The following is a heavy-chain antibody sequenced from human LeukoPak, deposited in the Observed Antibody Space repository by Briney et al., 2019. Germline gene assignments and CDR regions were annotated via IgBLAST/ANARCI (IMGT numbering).Heavy chain of an antibody. Sequence: GGSLRLSCAASGFTVSSNYMSWVRQAPGKGLEWVSVIYSGGSTYYADSVKGRFTISRDNSKNTLYLQMNSLRAEDTAVYYCARDGHLSVLSEWFGAAFDIWGQGTMVTVSS. D-gene: IGHD3-10*01. V-gene: IGHV3-53*01. CDR3: ARDGHLSVLSEWFGAAFDI. J-gene: IGHJ3*02. CDR2: IYSGGST. CDR1: GFTVSSNY.